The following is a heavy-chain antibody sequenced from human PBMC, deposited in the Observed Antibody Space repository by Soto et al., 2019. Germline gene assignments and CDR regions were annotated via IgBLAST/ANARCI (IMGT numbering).Heavy chain of an antibody. D-gene: IGHD2-2*01. CDR2: IRSKAYGGTT. J-gene: IGHJ6*02. CDR1: GFTFGDYA. Sequence: SCTASGFTFGDYAMSWFRQAPGKGLEWVGFIRSKAYGGTTEYAASVKGRFTISRDDSKSIAYLQMNSLKTEDTAVYYCTRPAATPYYYYGMDVWGQGTTVTVSS. V-gene: IGHV3-49*03. CDR3: TRPAATPYYYYGMDV.